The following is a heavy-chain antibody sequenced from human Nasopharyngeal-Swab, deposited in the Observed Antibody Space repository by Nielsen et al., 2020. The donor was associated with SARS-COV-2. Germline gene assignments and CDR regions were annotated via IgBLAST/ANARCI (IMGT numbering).Heavy chain of an antibody. D-gene: IGHD2-21*01. CDR3: ARTLAYYGMDV. J-gene: IGHJ6*02. CDR2: IWYDGSNK. CDR1: GFTFSDYY. Sequence: GESLKISCAASGFTFSDYYMAWVRQAPGKGLEWVAVIWYDGSNKYYADSVKGRFTISRDNSKNTLYLQMNSLRAEDTAVYYCARTLAYYGMDVWGQGTTVTVSS. V-gene: IGHV3-33*08.